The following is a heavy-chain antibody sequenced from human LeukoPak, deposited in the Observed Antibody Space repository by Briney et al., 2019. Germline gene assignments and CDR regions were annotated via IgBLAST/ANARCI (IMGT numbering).Heavy chain of an antibody. CDR2: ISSSSSYI. CDR3: ARVVIGYCSGGSCHGAFDI. J-gene: IGHJ3*02. V-gene: IGHV3-21*01. D-gene: IGHD2-15*01. CDR1: GFTLSSYS. Sequence: KPGGSLRLSCAASGFTLSSYSMNWVRQAPGKGLEWVSSISSSSSYIYYADSVKGRFTISRDNAKNSLYLQMNSLRAEDTAVYYCARVVIGYCSGGSCHGAFDIWGQGTMVTVSS.